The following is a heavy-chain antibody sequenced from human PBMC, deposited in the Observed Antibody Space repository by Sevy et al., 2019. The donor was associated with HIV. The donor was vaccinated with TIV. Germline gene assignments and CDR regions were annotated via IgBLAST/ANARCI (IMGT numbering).Heavy chain of an antibody. Sequence: GGSLRLSCAASGFTFSSYAMSWVRQAPGKGLEWVSAISGSGGSTYYANSVKGRFTISRDNSKNTLYLQMNSLRAEDTAVYYCAKDYRITMLVVVITTGFDYWGQGTLVTVSS. V-gene: IGHV3-23*01. D-gene: IGHD3-22*01. CDR2: ISGSGGST. J-gene: IGHJ4*02. CDR3: AKDYRITMLVVVITTGFDY. CDR1: GFTFSSYA.